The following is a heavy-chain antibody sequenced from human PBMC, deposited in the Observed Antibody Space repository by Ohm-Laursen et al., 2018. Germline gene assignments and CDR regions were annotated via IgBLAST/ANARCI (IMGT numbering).Heavy chain of an antibody. Sequence: SLRLSCSASGFTFSSYWMSWVRQAPGKGLEWVANINQVGIEKYYVDSVKGRLTISRDNAKNSLYLQMNSLRAEDTAVYFCSRFRAVAGNPPDYWGQGTLVTVSS. J-gene: IGHJ4*02. CDR1: GFTFSSYW. CDR2: INQVGIEK. CDR3: SRFRAVAGNPPDY. D-gene: IGHD6-19*01. V-gene: IGHV3-7*01.